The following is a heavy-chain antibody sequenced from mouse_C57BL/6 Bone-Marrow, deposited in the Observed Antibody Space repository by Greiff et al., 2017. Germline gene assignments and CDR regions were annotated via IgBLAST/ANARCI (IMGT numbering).Heavy chain of an antibody. D-gene: IGHD3-1*01. V-gene: IGHV1-55*01. Sequence: VQLQQPGAELVKPGASVKMSCKASGYTFTSYWITWVKQRPGQGLEWIGDIYPTSGRTNYNEKFKSQAILTVDTSSNTAYMQLISLTSEDSAVFYWARSGPLGRSFDYWGQGTTLTVSS. CDR2: IYPTSGRT. CDR1: GYTFTSYW. J-gene: IGHJ2*01. CDR3: ARSGPLGRSFDY.